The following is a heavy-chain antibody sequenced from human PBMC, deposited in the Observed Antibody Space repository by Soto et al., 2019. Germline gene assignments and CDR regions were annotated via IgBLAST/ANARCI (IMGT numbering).Heavy chain of an antibody. CDR2: ISGSGGST. V-gene: IGHV3-23*01. Sequence: GGSLRLSCAASGFTFSSYAMSWVRQAPGKGLEWVSAISGSGGSTYYADSVKGRFTISRDNSKNTLYLQRNSLKAEDTAVYYCSKGSMLDWLPSYYYYCMDVWGKGTTVTVSS. J-gene: IGHJ6*03. CDR1: GFTFSSYA. D-gene: IGHD3-3*01. CDR3: SKGSMLDWLPSYYYYCMDV.